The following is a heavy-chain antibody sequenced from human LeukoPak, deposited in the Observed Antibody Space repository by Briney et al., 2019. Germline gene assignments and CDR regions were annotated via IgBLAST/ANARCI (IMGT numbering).Heavy chain of an antibody. J-gene: IGHJ6*04. CDR2: ITSDGYNK. D-gene: IGHD3-10*02. CDR1: GFTFSSYE. CDR3: AELGITMIGGV. V-gene: IGHV3-30*04. Sequence: GGSLRLSCAASGFTFSSYEMNWVRQAPGKGLEWLAFITSDGYNKYYTDPVKGRFTISRDNSDNTLYLQMNSLRPEDTAVYYCAELGITMIGGVWGKGTTVTISS.